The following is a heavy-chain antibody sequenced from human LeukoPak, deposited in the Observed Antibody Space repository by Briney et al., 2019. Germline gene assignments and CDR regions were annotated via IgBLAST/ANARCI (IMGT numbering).Heavy chain of an antibody. D-gene: IGHD1-26*01. V-gene: IGHV3-21*04. Sequence: GGSLRLSRTASGFTLSSYSMSWVRQAPGKGLEWVSSISSSSSYIYYADSVKGRLTISRDNAKNSLYLQMNSLRAEDTAVYFCAIKASQWGYWGQGTLVTVSS. CDR3: AIKASQWGY. CDR1: GFTLSSYS. J-gene: IGHJ4*02. CDR2: ISSSSSYI.